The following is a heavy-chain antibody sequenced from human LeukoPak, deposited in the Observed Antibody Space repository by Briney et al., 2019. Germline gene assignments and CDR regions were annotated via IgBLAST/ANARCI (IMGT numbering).Heavy chain of an antibody. V-gene: IGHV1-69*06. CDR3: ATDFSDPYCSGGSCYSFDP. D-gene: IGHD2-15*01. J-gene: IGHJ5*02. CDR2: IIPIFGTA. CDR1: GGTFISYA. Sequence: GASVKVSCKASGGTFISYAISWVRQAPGQGLEWMGGIIPIFGTAIYAQKFQGRVTMTEDTSTDTAYMELSSLRSEDTAVYYCATDFSDPYCSGGSCYSFDPWGQGTLVTVSS.